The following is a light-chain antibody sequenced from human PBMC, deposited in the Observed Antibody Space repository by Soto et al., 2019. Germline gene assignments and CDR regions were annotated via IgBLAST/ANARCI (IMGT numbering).Light chain of an antibody. V-gene: IGLV2-18*02. CDR1: STDFVSYNR. CDR3: CSYAGSYTFV. Sequence: QSVLTQPPSVSGSPGQSVTISCTGTSTDFVSYNRVSWYQQPPGTAPKLMIYEVSKRPSGVPDRFSGSKSGNTASLTISGLQAEDEADYYCCSYAGSYTFVFGIGTKVTVL. CDR2: EVS. J-gene: IGLJ1*01.